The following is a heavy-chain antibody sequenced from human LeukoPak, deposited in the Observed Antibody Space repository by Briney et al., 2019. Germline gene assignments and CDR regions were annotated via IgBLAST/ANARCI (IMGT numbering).Heavy chain of an antibody. D-gene: IGHD3-22*01. CDR1: GGSISSGGYY. Sequence: SETLSLTCTVPGGSISSGGYYWSWIRQHPGKGLEWIGYIYYSGSTYYNPSLRSRVTISVDTSKNQFSLKLSSVTAADTAVYYCARCSYDSSGYYRNWFDPWGQGTLVTVSS. CDR2: IYYSGST. J-gene: IGHJ5*02. V-gene: IGHV4-31*03. CDR3: ARCSYDSSGYYRNWFDP.